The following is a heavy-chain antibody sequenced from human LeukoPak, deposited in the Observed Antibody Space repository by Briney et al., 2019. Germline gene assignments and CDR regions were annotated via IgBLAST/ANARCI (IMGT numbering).Heavy chain of an antibody. Sequence: GGSLRLSCAASGFSLSSYWMHWVRQAPGKGLVWVSRINSDVRSTTYADSVKGRFTISRDNAKNTVYLQMNSLRAEDTAVYYCATFGYNWNLGYWGQGTLVTVSS. J-gene: IGHJ4*02. CDR2: INSDVRST. V-gene: IGHV3-74*03. D-gene: IGHD1-20*01. CDR3: ATFGYNWNLGY. CDR1: GFSLSSYW.